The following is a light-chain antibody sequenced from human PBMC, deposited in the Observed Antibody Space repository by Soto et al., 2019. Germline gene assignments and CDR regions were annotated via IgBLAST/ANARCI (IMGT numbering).Light chain of an antibody. CDR2: LGS. V-gene: IGKV2-28*01. CDR3: MQAIQHPCT. CDR1: QSLRHSNGCNY. Sequence: DIVMTQSPLSLPVTPGEPASISCRSSQSLRHSNGCNYLDLYLQNQGQSPQLLIYLGSNRASGVPARYSGSGSGTDFTLTISRVEAEDVAVYYCMQAIQHPCTFGEGTKLEIK. J-gene: IGKJ2*02.